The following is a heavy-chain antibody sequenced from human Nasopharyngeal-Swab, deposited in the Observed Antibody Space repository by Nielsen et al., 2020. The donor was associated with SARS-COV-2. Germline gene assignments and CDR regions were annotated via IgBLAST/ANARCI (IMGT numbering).Heavy chain of an antibody. Sequence: GESLKISCAASGFTFRSYDMHWVRQATGKGLEWVSAIGTAGDTYYPGSVKGRFTISRENAKNSLYLQMSSLRAGDTAVYYCAREAWETYYDFWSGYRYYYYMDVWGKGTTVTVSS. CDR2: IGTAGDT. V-gene: IGHV3-13*04. CDR3: AREAWETYYDFWSGYRYYYYMDV. CDR1: GFTFRSYD. D-gene: IGHD3-3*01. J-gene: IGHJ6*03.